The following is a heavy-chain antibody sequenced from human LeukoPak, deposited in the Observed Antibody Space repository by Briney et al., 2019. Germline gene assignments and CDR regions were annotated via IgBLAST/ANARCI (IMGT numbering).Heavy chain of an antibody. D-gene: IGHD3-16*01. V-gene: IGHV3-7*03. CDR3: ARGGGLDV. CDR2: INHNGNVN. CDR1: GFTFSSYS. Sequence: GGSLRLSCAASGFTFSSYSMNWVRQAPGKGLEWVASINHNGNVNYYVDSVKGRFTISRDNAKNSLYPQMSNLRAEDTAVYFCARGGGLDVWGQGATVTVSS. J-gene: IGHJ6*02.